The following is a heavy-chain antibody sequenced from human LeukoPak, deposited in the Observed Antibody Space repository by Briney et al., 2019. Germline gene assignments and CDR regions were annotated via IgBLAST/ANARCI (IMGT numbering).Heavy chain of an antibody. CDR3: ARAAPVAHFDY. CDR1: QYTFTAYY. CDR2: INPNSGGT. V-gene: IGHV1-2*02. D-gene: IGHD2-2*01. J-gene: IGHJ4*02. Sequence: ASVKVSCKASQYTFTAYYIHWVRQAPGHGLDGMGWINPNSGGTNYAQKFQGRVTMTRDTSISTAYLELSRLGSDDTAVFYCARAAPVAHFDYWGQGTLVTVSS.